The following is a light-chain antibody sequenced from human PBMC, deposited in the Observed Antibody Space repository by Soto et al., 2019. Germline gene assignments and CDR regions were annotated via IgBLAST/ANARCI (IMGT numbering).Light chain of an antibody. CDR2: SNN. CDR1: SSNIGSNT. CDR3: AAWDDRLNGPYVV. J-gene: IGLJ2*01. Sequence: QPVLTQPPSASGTPGQRVPISCSGSSSNIGSNTVNWYQQLPGTAPKLLIYSNNQRPSGVPDRFSGSKSGTSASLAISGLQSEDEADYYCAAWDDRLNGPYVVFGGGTKLTVL. V-gene: IGLV1-44*01.